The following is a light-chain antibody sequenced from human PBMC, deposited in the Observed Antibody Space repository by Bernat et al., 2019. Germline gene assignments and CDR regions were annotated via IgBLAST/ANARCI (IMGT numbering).Light chain of an antibody. CDR3: SAWDDSLTGVL. Sequence: QSVLTQPPSASGTPGQRVTISCSGSTSNIGSNSVFWYQQFPGTAPKLLFYRDNQRPSGAPDRFSGSKSGTSASLAISGLRSEDEADYYCSAWDDSLTGVLFGGGTKLTVL. CDR2: RDN. CDR1: TSNIGSNS. V-gene: IGLV1-47*01. J-gene: IGLJ2*01.